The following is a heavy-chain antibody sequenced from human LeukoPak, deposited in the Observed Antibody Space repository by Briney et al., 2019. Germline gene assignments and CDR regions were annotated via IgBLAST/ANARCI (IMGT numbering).Heavy chain of an antibody. V-gene: IGHV1-69*04. J-gene: IGHJ4*02. CDR2: IIPILGIA. CDR1: GGTFSSYA. CDR3: ARVYYYDSSGYYAFGY. D-gene: IGHD3-22*01. Sequence: SVKVSCKASGGTFSSYAISWVRQAPGQGLEWMGRIIPILGIANYAQKFQGRVTITADKSTSTAYMELSSLRSEDTAVYYCARVYYYDSSGYYAFGYWGQGTLVTVSS.